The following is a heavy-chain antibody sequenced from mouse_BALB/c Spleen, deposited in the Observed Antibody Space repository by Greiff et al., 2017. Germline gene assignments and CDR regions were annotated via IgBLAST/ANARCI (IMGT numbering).Heavy chain of an antibody. D-gene: IGHD1-1*01. Sequence: EVQLMESGGGLVQPKGSLKLSCAASGFTFNTYAMHWVCQAPGKGLEWVARIRSKSNNYATYYADSGKDRFTISRDDSQSMLYLQMNNLKTEDTAKYYCVREDGSPSYYAMDYWGQGTSVTVSS. CDR1: GFTFNTYA. V-gene: IGHV10-3*03. CDR2: IRSKSNNYAT. J-gene: IGHJ4*01. CDR3: VREDGSPSYYAMDY.